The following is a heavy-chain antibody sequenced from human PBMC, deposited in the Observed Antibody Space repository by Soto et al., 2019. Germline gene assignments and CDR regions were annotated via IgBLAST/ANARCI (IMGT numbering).Heavy chain of an antibody. CDR3: ARATADYGDAYDV. D-gene: IGHD4-17*01. CDR2: AYHSGST. V-gene: IGHV4-4*02. CDR1: GASVTLSNW. Sequence: QMQLQQSGPGLVKPSGTLSLTCTVSGASVTLSNWWTWFCQSPGRGLEWIGQAYHSGSTNYNPSPETRVTISVETSKNQFSLNLTSVTAAETAVYYCARATADYGDAYDVWGQGTSVTVSS. J-gene: IGHJ3*01.